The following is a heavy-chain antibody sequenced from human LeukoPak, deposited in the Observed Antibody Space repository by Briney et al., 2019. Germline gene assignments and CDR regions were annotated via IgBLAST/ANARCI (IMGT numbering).Heavy chain of an antibody. D-gene: IGHD3-3*01. Sequence: SGTPSLTCAVYGGSFSGYYLGWVRPPPGEGLEWVGGINHSGSTNYNPSLKSRVTISVDTSKNQFSLKLSSVTAADTAVYYCARSRYYDFWSGYPYGMDVWGQGTTVTVSS. CDR3: ARSRYYDFWSGYPYGMDV. CDR2: INHSGST. V-gene: IGHV4-34*01. CDR1: GGSFSGYY. J-gene: IGHJ6*02.